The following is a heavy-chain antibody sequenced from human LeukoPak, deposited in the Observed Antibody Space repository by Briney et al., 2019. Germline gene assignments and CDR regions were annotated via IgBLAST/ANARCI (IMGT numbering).Heavy chain of an antibody. J-gene: IGHJ4*02. V-gene: IGHV1-69*01. Sequence: ASVTVSCTASGGTFSSYAISWVRQAPGQGLEWMGGIIPIFGTANYAQKFQGRVTITADESTSTAYMELSSLRSEDTAVYYCARDKILTGYPLYYFDYWGQGTLVTVSS. CDR2: IIPIFGTA. CDR3: ARDKILTGYPLYYFDY. CDR1: GGTFSSYA. D-gene: IGHD3-9*01.